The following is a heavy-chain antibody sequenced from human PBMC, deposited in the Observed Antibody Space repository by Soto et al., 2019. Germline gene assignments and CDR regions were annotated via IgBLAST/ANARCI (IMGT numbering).Heavy chain of an antibody. CDR1: GGSFSGYY. D-gene: IGHD2-2*01. V-gene: IGHV4-34*01. Sequence: SKTMSLTCAVYGGSFSGYYWSWIRQPPGKGLEWIGEINHSGSTNYNPSLKSRVTISLDTSKNQFSLKLSSVTAADTAVYYCAGGPDMHLWVEYLGTGTLGT. CDR3: AGGPDMHLWVEY. J-gene: IGHJ4*02. CDR2: INHSGST.